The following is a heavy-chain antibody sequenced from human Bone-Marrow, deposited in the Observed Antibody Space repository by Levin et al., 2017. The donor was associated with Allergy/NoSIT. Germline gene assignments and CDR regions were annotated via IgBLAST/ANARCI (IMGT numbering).Heavy chain of an antibody. CDR1: GFT. V-gene: IGHV3-30*01. J-gene: IGHJ4*02. CDR2: LSDEGSET. D-gene: IGHD2/OR15-2a*01. CDR3: ASDNFYNHTYYFYAFAS. Sequence: GGSLRLSCRGSGFTPWIRQAAGKGLEWLAHLSDEGSETRYADSVKGRFTISTDNPTNTLYLEMKSLRPDDTAVYYCASDNFYNHTYYFYAFASWGQGAQVTVSS.